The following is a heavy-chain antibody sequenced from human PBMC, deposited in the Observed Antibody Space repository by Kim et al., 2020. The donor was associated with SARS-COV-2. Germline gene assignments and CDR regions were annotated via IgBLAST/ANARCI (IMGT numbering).Heavy chain of an antibody. Sequence: ASVKVSCKASGYTFTSYYMHWVRQAPGQGLEWMGIINPSGGSTSYAQKFQGRVTMTRDTSTSTVYMELSSLRSEDTAVYYCASGTPEDRTWRTRNYYYGMDVWGQGTTVTVSS. CDR3: ASGTPEDRTWRTRNYYYGMDV. CDR2: INPSGGST. V-gene: IGHV1-46*01. CDR1: GYTFTSYY. J-gene: IGHJ6*02. D-gene: IGHD1-1*01.